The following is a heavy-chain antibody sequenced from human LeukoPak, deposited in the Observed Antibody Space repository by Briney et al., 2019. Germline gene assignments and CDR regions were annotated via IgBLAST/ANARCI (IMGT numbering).Heavy chain of an antibody. V-gene: IGHV1-2*02. CDR3: ARERGTVVPAVLSPNNYYYMDV. J-gene: IGHJ6*03. CDR1: GYTFTGYY. D-gene: IGHD2-2*01. CDR2: INPNSGGT. Sequence: ASVKVSCKASGYTFTGYYMHWVRQAPGQGLEWMGWINPNSGGTNYAQKFQGRVTMTKDTSISTAYMELSRLRSDDTAVYYCARERGTVVPAVLSPNNYYYMDVWGKGTTVTISS.